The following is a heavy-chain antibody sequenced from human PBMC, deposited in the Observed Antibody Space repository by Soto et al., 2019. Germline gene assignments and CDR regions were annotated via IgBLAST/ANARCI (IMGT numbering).Heavy chain of an antibody. CDR1: GGSISSYY. CDR2: IYYSGTT. Sequence: SETLSLTCTVSGGSISSYYWSWIRQPPGKGLEWIAYIYYSGTTYYNPSLKSRVTMSRDTSKNQFSLKLESVTAADTAEYYCACYLGELDDSGSSGAFDFWGQGTMVTVSS. V-gene: IGHV4-59*04. J-gene: IGHJ3*01. CDR3: ACYLGELDDSGSSGAFDF. D-gene: IGHD1-26*01.